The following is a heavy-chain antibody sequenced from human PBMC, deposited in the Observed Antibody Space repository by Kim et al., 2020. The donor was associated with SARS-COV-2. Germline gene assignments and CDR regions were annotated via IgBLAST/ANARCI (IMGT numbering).Heavy chain of an antibody. CDR3: AKMTWGSAHMFDY. V-gene: IGHV3-48*02. Sequence: CADSTKSRFTIARGNAKNSLFLQMNSLGDDDTAVYYCAKMTWGSAHMFDYWGRGTLVTVSS. D-gene: IGHD3-16*01. J-gene: IGHJ4*02.